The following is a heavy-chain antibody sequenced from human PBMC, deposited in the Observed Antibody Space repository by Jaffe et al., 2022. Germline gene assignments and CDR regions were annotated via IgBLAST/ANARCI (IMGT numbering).Heavy chain of an antibody. CDR3: ARDGWGDFWSGYSTYYYYMDV. J-gene: IGHJ6*03. CDR2: IIPIFGTA. CDR1: GGTFSSYA. V-gene: IGHV1-69*01. D-gene: IGHD3-3*01. Sequence: QVQLVQSGAEVKKPGSSVKVSCKASGGTFSSYAISWVRQAPGQGLEWMGGIIPIFGTANYAQKFQGRVTITADESTSTAYMELSSLRSEDTAVYYCARDGWGDFWSGYSTYYYYMDVWGKGTTVTVSS.